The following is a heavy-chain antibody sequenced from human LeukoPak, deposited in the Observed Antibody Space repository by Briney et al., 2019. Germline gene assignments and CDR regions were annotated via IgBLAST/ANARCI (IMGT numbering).Heavy chain of an antibody. CDR2: IYSGGST. V-gene: IGHV3-53*01. Sequence: GGSLRLSCAASGFTVSSNYMSGVRQAPGKGLEWVSVIYSGGSTYYADSVKGRFTISRDNSKNTLYLQMNSLRAEDTAVYYCARDPENGDYYFDYWGQGTLVTVSS. D-gene: IGHD4-17*01. CDR1: GFTVSSNY. J-gene: IGHJ4*02. CDR3: ARDPENGDYYFDY.